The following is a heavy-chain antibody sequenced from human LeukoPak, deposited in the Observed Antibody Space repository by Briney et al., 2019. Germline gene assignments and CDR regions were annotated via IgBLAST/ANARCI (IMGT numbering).Heavy chain of an antibody. V-gene: IGHV4-59*01. CDR1: GGSFSTYY. D-gene: IGHD3-9*01. Sequence: SETLSLTCSVSGGSFSTYYWSWIRQPPGKGLEWIGFIYYSGSTGYNPSLKSRVTISIDTSKKQFSLKLSSVTAADTAVYYCARGVVLTGYPLDFWGRGTLVTVSS. CDR3: ARGVVLTGYPLDF. CDR2: IYYSGST. J-gene: IGHJ4*02.